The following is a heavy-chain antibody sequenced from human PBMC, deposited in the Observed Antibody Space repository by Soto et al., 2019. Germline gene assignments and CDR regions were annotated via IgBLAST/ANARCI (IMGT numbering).Heavy chain of an antibody. CDR2: VYHSGST. CDR3: ARAKLCNTLSCPHSFDT. V-gene: IGHV4-4*02. D-gene: IGHD2-2*01. CDR1: GGSISTNNW. Sequence: QVQLQESGPGLVNASGTLSLTCGVSGGSISTNNWWSWVRQTPGQGLEWIAEVYHSGSTNNNPSLKSRLTISVDKSMNQFSLRLTSVTAAESAVYYCARAKLCNTLSCPHSFDTWGQGTLVSVSS. J-gene: IGHJ4*02.